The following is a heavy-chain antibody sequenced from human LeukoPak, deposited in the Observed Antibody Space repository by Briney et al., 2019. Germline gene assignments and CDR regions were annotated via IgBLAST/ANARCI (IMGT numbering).Heavy chain of an antibody. D-gene: IGHD1-20*01. CDR1: GFTFSSYA. Sequence: GSLRLSCAASGFTFSSYAMSWVRQAPGKGLDWIGNIYYSGSTYYNPSLNSRVTISPDTSKNQFSLKLSSVTAADTAVYYCARLEYNFGTIWGQGALVTVSP. CDR2: IYYSGST. J-gene: IGHJ4*02. V-gene: IGHV4-39*01. CDR3: ARLEYNFGTI.